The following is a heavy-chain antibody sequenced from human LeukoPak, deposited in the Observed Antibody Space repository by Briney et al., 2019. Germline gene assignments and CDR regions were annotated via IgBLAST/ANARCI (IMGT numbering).Heavy chain of an antibody. Sequence: SETLSLTCTVSGGSISSSSYYWGWIRQPPWKGLEWIGSIYYSGRTYYNPSLKSRVTISVDTSKNQFSLKLSSVTAADTAVYYCARDRADYDFWSGYLNNWFDPWGQGTLVTVSS. CDR2: IYYSGRT. CDR1: GGSISSSSYY. D-gene: IGHD3-3*01. J-gene: IGHJ5*02. CDR3: ARDRADYDFWSGYLNNWFDP. V-gene: IGHV4-39*07.